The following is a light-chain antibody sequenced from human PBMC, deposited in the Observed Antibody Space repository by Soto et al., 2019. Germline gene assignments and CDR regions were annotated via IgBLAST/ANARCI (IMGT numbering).Light chain of an antibody. J-gene: IGLJ1*01. CDR1: TSDVGAYSF. CDR2: EAS. CDR3: SLYTSENTYV. Sequence: QSALAQPRSVSGSPGQSITISCTGSTSDVGAYSFASWYQQHPGAAPKLLIHEASNRPSGVPDRFSGSKSGNTASLTISGLQAADEVDYYCSLYTSENTYVFGTGTKVTVL. V-gene: IGLV2-18*01.